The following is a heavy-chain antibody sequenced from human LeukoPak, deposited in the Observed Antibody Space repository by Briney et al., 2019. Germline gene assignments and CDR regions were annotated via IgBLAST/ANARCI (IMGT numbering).Heavy chain of an antibody. V-gene: IGHV3-15*01. Sequence: GGSLRLSCAASGFIFSNAWMSWVRQAPGKGLEWVGRIKSKTDGGTTDYAAPVKGRFTVSRDDSQNILYLQMNSLKTDDTAVYYCTTRLEPSAYTSPRWGQGTLVIVSS. D-gene: IGHD1-1*01. CDR2: IKSKTDGGTT. CDR1: GFIFSNAW. J-gene: IGHJ4*02. CDR3: TTRLEPSAYTSPR.